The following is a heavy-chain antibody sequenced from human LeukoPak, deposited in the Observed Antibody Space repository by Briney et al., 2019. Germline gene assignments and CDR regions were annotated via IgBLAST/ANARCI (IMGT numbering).Heavy chain of an antibody. CDR3: ARVGAKSAY. D-gene: IGHD1-26*01. CDR2: IYYSGST. V-gene: IGHV4-30-4*08. Sequence: PSQTLSLTCTVSGDSISSRDYYWSWIRQPPGKGLEWIGYIYYSGSTSYNPSLKSRVTISVDTSKNQFSLKLSSVTAADTAVYYCARVGAKSAYWGQGTLVTVSS. J-gene: IGHJ4*02. CDR1: GDSISSRDYY.